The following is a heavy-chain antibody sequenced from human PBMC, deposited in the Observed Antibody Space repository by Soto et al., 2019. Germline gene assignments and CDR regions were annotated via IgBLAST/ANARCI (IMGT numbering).Heavy chain of an antibody. V-gene: IGHV4-59*01. CDR2: IYYSGST. CDR1: GGSISSYY. CDR3: ARGGSNLEDTGGGYYGSGSYYYYYYGMDD. Sequence: SETLSLTCTVSGGSISSYYWSWIRQPPGKGLEWIGYIYYSGSTNYNPSLKSRVTISVDTSKNQFYLKLSSVTAADTAVYYCARGGSNLEDTGGGYYGSGSYYYYYYGMDDWGQGTPVTVSS. D-gene: IGHD3-10*01. J-gene: IGHJ6*02.